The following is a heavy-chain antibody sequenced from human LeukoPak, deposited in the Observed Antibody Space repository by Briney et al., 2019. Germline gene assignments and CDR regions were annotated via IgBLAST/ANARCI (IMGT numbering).Heavy chain of an antibody. V-gene: IGHV3-7*01. CDR1: GFTFSSYW. Sequence: GGYLRLSCAASGFTFSSYWMSWVRQAPGKGLEWEANIKQDGSEKYYVDSVKGRFTISRDNAKNSLYLQMNSLRAEDTAVYYCARALRSHDFWSGYYKAESFDYWGQGTLVTVSS. J-gene: IGHJ4*02. CDR2: IKQDGSEK. D-gene: IGHD3-3*01. CDR3: ARALRSHDFWSGYYKAESFDY.